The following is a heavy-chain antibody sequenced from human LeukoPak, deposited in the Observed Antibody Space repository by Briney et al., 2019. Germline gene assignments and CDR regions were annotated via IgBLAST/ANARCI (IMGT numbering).Heavy chain of an antibody. J-gene: IGHJ6*03. CDR3: TAQNFDWLLWAWIDYYYMDV. Sequence: GGSLRLSCAASGFTFSNAWMSWVREAPGRGLEWVGRIKSKTDGGTTDYAAPVKGRFTISRDDSKNTLYLQMNSLKTEDTAVYYCTAQNFDWLLWAWIDYYYMDVWGKGTTVTVSS. D-gene: IGHD3-9*01. V-gene: IGHV3-15*01. CDR2: IKSKTDGGTT. CDR1: GFTFSNAW.